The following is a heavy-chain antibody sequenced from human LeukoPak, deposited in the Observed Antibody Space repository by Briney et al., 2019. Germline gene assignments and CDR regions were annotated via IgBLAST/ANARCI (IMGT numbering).Heavy chain of an antibody. D-gene: IGHD3-22*01. J-gene: IGHJ4*02. Sequence: GGSLGLSCAASGFTFSNYALSWVRQAPGKGLEWVSSISSSSSYIYYADSVKGRFTISRDNAKNSLYLQMNSLRAEDTAVYYCARGRYDTESPYFDYWGQGTLVTVSS. V-gene: IGHV3-21*01. CDR1: GFTFSNYA. CDR2: ISSSSSYI. CDR3: ARGRYDTESPYFDY.